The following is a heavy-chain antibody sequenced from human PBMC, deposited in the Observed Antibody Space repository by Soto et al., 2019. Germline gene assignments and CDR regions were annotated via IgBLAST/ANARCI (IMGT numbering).Heavy chain of an antibody. D-gene: IGHD5-18*01. V-gene: IGHV3-23*01. CDR1: GFTFSSYA. J-gene: IGHJ1*01. CDR3: AKLRGYSYVEYFQH. Sequence: PGGSLRLSCAASGFTFSSYAMSWVRQAPGKGLEWVSAISGGGGSTYYADSVKGRFTISRDNSKNTLYLQMNSLRAEDTAVYYCAKLRGYSYVEYFQHWGQGTLVTVSS. CDR2: ISGGGGST.